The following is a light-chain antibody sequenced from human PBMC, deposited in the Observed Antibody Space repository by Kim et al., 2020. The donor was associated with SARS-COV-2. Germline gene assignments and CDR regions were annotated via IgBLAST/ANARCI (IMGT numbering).Light chain of an antibody. CDR3: SSYAGSNNFV. Sequence: QSVTISCAGTSSDVGGYNYVSWYQQHPGKAPKLMIYEVNKRPSGVPDRFSGSKSGNTAYLTVSGLQAEDEADYYCSSYAGSNNFVFGIGTKVTVL. CDR2: EVN. J-gene: IGLJ1*01. CDR1: SSDVGGYNY. V-gene: IGLV2-8*01.